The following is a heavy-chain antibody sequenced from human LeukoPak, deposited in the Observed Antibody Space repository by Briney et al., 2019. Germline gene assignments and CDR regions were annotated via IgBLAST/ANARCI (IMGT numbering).Heavy chain of an antibody. Sequence: SETLSLTCTVSDGSISSSSYYWGWIRQPPGKGLEWIGSIYYGSVFYSVSTNYNPSLKSRVTISVDTSNNQFSLKLSSVTAADTAVYYCARLNPIVVVPAAMPTDAFDIWGQGTMVTVSS. CDR1: DGSISSSSYY. J-gene: IGHJ3*02. D-gene: IGHD2-2*01. V-gene: IGHV4-39*07. CDR3: ARLNPIVVVPAAMPTDAFDI. CDR2: IYYGSVFYSVST.